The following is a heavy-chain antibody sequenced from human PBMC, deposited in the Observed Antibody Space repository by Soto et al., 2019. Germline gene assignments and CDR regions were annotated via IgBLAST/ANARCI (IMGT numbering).Heavy chain of an antibody. CDR2: ISAYNGNT. CDR3: ARDLGYSSGPHDY. D-gene: IGHD5-18*01. CDR1: GYTFSNFG. V-gene: IGHV1-18*01. J-gene: IGHJ4*02. Sequence: ASVKVSCKASGYTFSNFGITWVRQAPGQGLEWMGWISAYNGNTDYAQKLQGRVTMTTDTSTRTAYMELRSLRSDDTAVYYCARDLGYSSGPHDYSGQGTLVAVSS.